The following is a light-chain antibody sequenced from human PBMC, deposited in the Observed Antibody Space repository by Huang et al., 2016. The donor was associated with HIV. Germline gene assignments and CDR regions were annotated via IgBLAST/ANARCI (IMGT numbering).Light chain of an antibody. CDR3: QYGET. CDR2: KIS. Sequence: DIQMTQSPSTLSAFVGDRLTTTCRDSQNISSWLAWYQQKPGKAPRLLLYKISSLESGVPSRFSGSGSGTEFTLTISSLQPDDIGSYYCQYGETFGQGSKVEVK. J-gene: IGKJ1*01. V-gene: IGKV1-5*03. CDR1: QNISSW.